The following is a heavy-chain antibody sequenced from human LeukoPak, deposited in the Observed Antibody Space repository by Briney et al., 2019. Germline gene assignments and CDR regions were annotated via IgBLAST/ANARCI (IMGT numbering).Heavy chain of an antibody. V-gene: IGHV3-72*01. J-gene: IGHJ4*02. CDR2: TSNKANSYTT. CDR1: GFTFSDHY. Sequence: PGGSLRLSCAASGFTFSDHYMDWVRQAPGKGLEWVGRTSNKANSYTTEYAASVKGRFTISRDDSKNSLCLQMDSLKTGVTAVYFCAKYGSGTPGDYWGQGPLVTVSS. D-gene: IGHD3-10*01. CDR3: AKYGSGTPGDY.